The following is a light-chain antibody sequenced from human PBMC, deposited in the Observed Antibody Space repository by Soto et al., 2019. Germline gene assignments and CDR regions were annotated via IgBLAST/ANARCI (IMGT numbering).Light chain of an antibody. J-gene: IGLJ2*01. V-gene: IGLV2-14*01. CDR3: SSYRSITTLDL. Sequence: QSVLTQPTSVSGSPGQSITISCTGTSNDIGGYDYVSWFQQHPGKAPKLIIYEVHNRPSGVSHRFSGSKSGNTASLTISGLQAEDEADYYCSSYRSITTLDLFGGGTKVTVL. CDR2: EVH. CDR1: SNDIGGYDY.